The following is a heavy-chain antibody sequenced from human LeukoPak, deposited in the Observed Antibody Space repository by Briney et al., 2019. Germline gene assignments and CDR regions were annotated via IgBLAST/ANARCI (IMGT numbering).Heavy chain of an antibody. CDR1: GFTFSKYW. Sequence: SLRLSCAASGFTFSKYWMLWVRQAPGKGLESVSRINTDGTVTTYADSVKGRFTVSRDNADNTMFLQMNSVRDEDTAVYYCATKQWLAPPPDSWGQGTPVTVSS. J-gene: IGHJ4*02. CDR3: ATKQWLAPPPDS. V-gene: IGHV3-74*01. D-gene: IGHD6-19*01. CDR2: INTDGTVT.